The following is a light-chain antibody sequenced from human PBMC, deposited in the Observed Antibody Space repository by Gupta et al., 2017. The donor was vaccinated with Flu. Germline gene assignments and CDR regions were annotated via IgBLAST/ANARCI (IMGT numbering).Light chain of an antibody. V-gene: IGLV3-21*02. CDR1: DVGDKS. Sequence: SSVLTPPPSVSVAPGQTARITCGGRDVGDKSVHWYQLKPGQAPMLVVCDDRDRPSDIPDRFAGSKSGDTATLTISSVEVEDEADYDCHMWDSGLDQPVFGGGTRLTAL. CDR3: HMWDSGLDQPV. CDR2: DDR. J-gene: IGLJ3*02.